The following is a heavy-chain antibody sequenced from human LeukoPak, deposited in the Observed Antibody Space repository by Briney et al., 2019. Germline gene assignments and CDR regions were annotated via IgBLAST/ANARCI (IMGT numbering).Heavy chain of an antibody. J-gene: IGHJ6*03. Sequence: PGGSLRLSCAASGSTFSSYAMSWVRQAPGKGLEWVSAISGSGGSTYYADSVKGRFTISRDNSKSTLYLQMNSLRAEDTAVYYCAKDGIAAAVKGLHYYYYYMDVWGKGTTVTVSS. CDR1: GSTFSSYA. D-gene: IGHD6-13*01. CDR3: AKDGIAAAVKGLHYYYYYMDV. CDR2: ISGSGGST. V-gene: IGHV3-23*01.